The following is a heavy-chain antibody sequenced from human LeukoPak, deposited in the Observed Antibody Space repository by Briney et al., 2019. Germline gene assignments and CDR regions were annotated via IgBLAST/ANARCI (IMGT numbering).Heavy chain of an antibody. Sequence: SVKASCKASGGTFSSYAISWVRQAPGQGLEWMGGIIPIFGTANYAQKFQGRVTITADKSTSTAYMELSSLRSEDTAVYYCARESSDYGWFDPWGQGTLVTVSS. D-gene: IGHD4-17*01. CDR3: ARESSDYGWFDP. J-gene: IGHJ5*02. CDR1: GGTFSSYA. CDR2: IIPIFGTA. V-gene: IGHV1-69*06.